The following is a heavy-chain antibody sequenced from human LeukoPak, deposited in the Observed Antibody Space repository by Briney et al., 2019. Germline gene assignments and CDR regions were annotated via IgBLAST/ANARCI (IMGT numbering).Heavy chain of an antibody. V-gene: IGHV4-4*02. J-gene: IGHJ4*02. CDR3: ARVESTSCCTFDY. CDR2: IYHSGST. CDR1: GGSISSSNW. D-gene: IGHD2-2*02. Sequence: SGTLSLTCAVSGGSISSSNWWSWVRQPPGKGLEWIGEIYHSGSTNYNPSLKSRVTISVDKSKNQFSLKLSSVTAADTAVYYCARVESTSCCTFDYWGQGTLVTVSS.